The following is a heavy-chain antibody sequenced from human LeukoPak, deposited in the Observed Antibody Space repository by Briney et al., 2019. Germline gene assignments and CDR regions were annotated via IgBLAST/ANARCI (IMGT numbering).Heavy chain of an antibody. CDR2: INHRGST. D-gene: IGHD3-22*01. V-gene: IGHV4-34*01. Sequence: SETLSLTCAVYGGSFSGYYWSWIRQPPGKGREWIGEINHRGSTKYNRSLKRGVTISVDTSNNQFSLKLSSVPAADTAVYYCARVHRGYYDSSGYLFYYYFGMDVWGQGTTVSVSS. CDR3: ARVHRGYYDSSGYLFYYYFGMDV. CDR1: GGSFSGYY. J-gene: IGHJ6*02.